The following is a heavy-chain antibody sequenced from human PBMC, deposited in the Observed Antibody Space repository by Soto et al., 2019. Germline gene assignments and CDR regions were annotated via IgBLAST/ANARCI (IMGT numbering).Heavy chain of an antibody. V-gene: IGHV1-2*02. Sequence: ASVKVSCKASGYTFTGYYMHWVRQAPGQGLEWMGWINPNSGGTNYAQKFQGRVNMTRDTSISTAYMELSRLRSDDTAVYYCARGIAVAGSRDNYGMDVWGQGTTVTVSS. CDR2: INPNSGGT. D-gene: IGHD6-19*01. CDR1: GYTFTGYY. CDR3: ARGIAVAGSRDNYGMDV. J-gene: IGHJ6*02.